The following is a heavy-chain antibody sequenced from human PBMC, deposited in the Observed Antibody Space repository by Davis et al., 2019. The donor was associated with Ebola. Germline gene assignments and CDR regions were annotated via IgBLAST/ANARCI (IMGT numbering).Heavy chain of an antibody. D-gene: IGHD2-2*01. Sequence: GGSLRLSCAASGFTFSGSAMHWVRQASGKGLAWVGRIRSKANSYATAYAASVKGRFTISRDHSKNTAYLQMNSLKTEDTAVYYCTLGCSSTSCPEDYWGQGTLVTVSS. CDR3: TLGCSSTSCPEDY. J-gene: IGHJ4*02. CDR1: GFTFSGSA. CDR2: IRSKANSYAT. V-gene: IGHV3-73*01.